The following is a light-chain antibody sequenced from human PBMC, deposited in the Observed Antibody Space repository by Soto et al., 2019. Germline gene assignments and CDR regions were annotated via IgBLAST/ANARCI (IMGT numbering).Light chain of an antibody. J-gene: IGKJ5*01. CDR1: QVLGTN. CDR3: QQYNYWPPIT. CDR2: GIY. V-gene: IGKV3-15*01. Sequence: EIVMTQSPGTLPVSPGETATLSCRASQVLGTNLAWYQQKPGQAPTLLIYGIYIRATGVPVRFTGSGSGTEFTLTITRLQSEDFATYYCQQYNYWPPITFGQGTRLEIK.